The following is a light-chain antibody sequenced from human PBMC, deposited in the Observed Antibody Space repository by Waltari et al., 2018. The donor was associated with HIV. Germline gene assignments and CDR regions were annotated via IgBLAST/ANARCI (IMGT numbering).Light chain of an antibody. CDR2: EVT. V-gene: IGLV2-8*01. CDR1: NSDIGGYNY. Sequence: QSALPQPPSASGSTGQSVTISCTGTNSDIGGYNYVSWYQQHPGKAPKLVISEVTKRPSGVPDRFSGSKSGTTASLTVSGLQAEDEADYYCSSYADRNGFYVVFGGGTRLTVL. CDR3: SSYADRNGFYVV. J-gene: IGLJ2*01.